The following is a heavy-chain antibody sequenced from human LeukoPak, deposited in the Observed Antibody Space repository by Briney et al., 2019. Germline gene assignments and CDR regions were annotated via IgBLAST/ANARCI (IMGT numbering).Heavy chain of an antibody. CDR2: IYYSGST. CDR3: ARQFLESTSGSPYYFDY. V-gene: IGHV4-30-4*01. D-gene: IGHD3-3*01. Sequence: SQTLSLTCTVSGGSISSGDYYWSWIRQPPGKGLEWIGYIYYSGSTNYNPSLKSRVTISVDTSKNQFSLKLSSVTAADTAVYYCARQFLESTSGSPYYFDYWGQGTLVTVSS. CDR1: GGSISSGDYY. J-gene: IGHJ4*02.